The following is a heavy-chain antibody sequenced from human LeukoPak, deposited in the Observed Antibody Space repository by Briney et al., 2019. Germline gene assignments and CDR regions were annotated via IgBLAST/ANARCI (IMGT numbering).Heavy chain of an antibody. CDR3: AKDASTYGAVAGRYY. CDR1: GFTFSSHA. CDR2: ISGSGGST. Sequence: PGGSLRLSCAASGFTFSSHAMSWVRQAPGKGLEWVSAISGSGGSTYYADSVKGRFTISRDNSKNTLYLQMNGLRAEDTAVYYCAKDASTYGAVAGRYYWGQGTLVTVSS. D-gene: IGHD6-19*01. V-gene: IGHV3-23*01. J-gene: IGHJ4*02.